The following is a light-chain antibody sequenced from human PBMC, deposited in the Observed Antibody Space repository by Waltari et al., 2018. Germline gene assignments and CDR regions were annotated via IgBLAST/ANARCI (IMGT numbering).Light chain of an antibody. Sequence: QSALTQPAPVSGSPGQSNPIPCYGTSSDVGFYNYASWYQQHPGKAPQLMIDDGRQRPSGVADRFSGSKSGNTASVTISGLQAGDEAAYYCNSYAGSSSWVFGGGTKVTVL. V-gene: IGLV2-14*01. CDR3: NSYAGSSSWV. CDR1: SSDVGFYNY. J-gene: IGLJ3*02. CDR2: DGR.